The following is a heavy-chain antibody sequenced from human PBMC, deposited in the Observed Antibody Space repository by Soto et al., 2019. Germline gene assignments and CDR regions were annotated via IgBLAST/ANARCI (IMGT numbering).Heavy chain of an antibody. CDR2: IIPILGIA. CDR1: GGTFSSYT. Sequence: QVQLVQSGAEVKKPGSSVKVSCKASGGTFSSYTISWVRQAPGQGLEWMGRIIPILGIANYAQKFQGRVTITADKSTSTAYMELSSLRSEDTAVYYCARCLYSSSSWFDPWGQGTLVTVSS. J-gene: IGHJ5*02. D-gene: IGHD6-13*01. CDR3: ARCLYSSSSWFDP. V-gene: IGHV1-69*02.